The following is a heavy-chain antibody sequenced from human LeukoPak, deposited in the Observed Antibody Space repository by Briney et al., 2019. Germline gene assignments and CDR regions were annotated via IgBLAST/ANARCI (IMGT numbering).Heavy chain of an antibody. D-gene: IGHD3-22*01. J-gene: IGHJ1*01. V-gene: IGHV3-74*01. CDR1: GFTFSRYW. CDR3: ATGNYYDSRGYYTFGH. CDR2: INGDGSTT. Sequence: GGSLRLSCAASGFTFSRYWMHWVRQAPGKGLVWVSRINGDGSTTSYADSAKGGFTISRDNAKNTLYLQMNSLRAEDTAVYYCATGNYYDSRGYYTFGHWGQGTLVTVS.